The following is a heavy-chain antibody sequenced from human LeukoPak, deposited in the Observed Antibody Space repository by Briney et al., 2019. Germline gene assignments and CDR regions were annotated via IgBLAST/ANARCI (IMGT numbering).Heavy chain of an antibody. CDR2: INSDGSST. V-gene: IGHV3-74*01. Sequence: PGGSLRLSCATSGFTFSRYWTHWVRQAPGKGLVWVSRINSDGSSTNYADSVKGRFTISRDNAKNTLYLLMNSLRVEDTAVYYCASSSGGFNWFDPWGQGTLVTVSS. CDR1: GFTFSRYW. J-gene: IGHJ5*02. D-gene: IGHD6-19*01. CDR3: ASSSGGFNWFDP.